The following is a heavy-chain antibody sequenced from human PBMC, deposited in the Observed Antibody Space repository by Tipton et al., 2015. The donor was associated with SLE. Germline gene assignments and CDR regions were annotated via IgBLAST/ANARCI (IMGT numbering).Heavy chain of an antibody. CDR2: VYSGGST. CDR3: ARIREIRWYAMDV. V-gene: IGHV4-61*02. Sequence: TLSLTCTVSGDSISGVIYSWTWVRQPAGKGLEWIGRVYSGGSTSYNPSLKGRVTMSVDTSKNQFSLSLDSVTAADTGTYFCARIREIRWYAMDVWGQGTTVIVSS. J-gene: IGHJ6*02. D-gene: IGHD2-15*01. CDR1: GDSISGVIYS.